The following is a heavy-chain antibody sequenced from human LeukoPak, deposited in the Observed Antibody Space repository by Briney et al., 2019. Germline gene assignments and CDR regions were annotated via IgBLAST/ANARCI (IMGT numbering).Heavy chain of an antibody. CDR3: AREKKTEWTTGAFDM. V-gene: IGHV3-74*01. D-gene: IGHD3-3*01. CDR2: INSDGSST. J-gene: IGHJ3*02. Sequence: GGSLRLSCAASGFTFSSYWMHWVRQAPGKGLVWVSRINSDGSSTSYADSVKGRFTMSRDNAQNALYLEMNSLRAEDTAVYYCAREKKTEWTTGAFDMWGQGTMVIVSS. CDR1: GFTFSSYW.